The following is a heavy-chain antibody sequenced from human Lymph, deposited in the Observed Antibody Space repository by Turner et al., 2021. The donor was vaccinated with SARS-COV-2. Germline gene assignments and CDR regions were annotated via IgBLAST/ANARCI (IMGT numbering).Heavy chain of an antibody. Sequence: QVQVVESGGGVVQPGRYLRLSCAASGFTFSSYAMHWVRQAPGKGLEWVALISYDGSNKYYADAVKGLFTISRDNSKNTLYLQMNSLGAEDTAVYYGARDVGVALDYWGQGTLVTVSS. J-gene: IGHJ4*02. V-gene: IGHV3-30-3*01. CDR3: ARDVGVALDY. CDR1: GFTFSSYA. D-gene: IGHD3-3*01. CDR2: ISYDGSNK.